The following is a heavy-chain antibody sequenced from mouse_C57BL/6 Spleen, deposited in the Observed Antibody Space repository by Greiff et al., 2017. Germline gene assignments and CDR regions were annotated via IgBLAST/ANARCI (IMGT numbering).Heavy chain of an antibody. J-gene: IGHJ1*03. V-gene: IGHV1-85*01. CDR1: GYTFTSYD. Sequence: VKLMESGPELVKPGASVKLSCKASGYTFTSYDINWVKQRPGQGLEWIGWIYPRDGSTKYNEKFKGKATLTVDTSSSTAYMELHSLTSEDSAVYFCADITTVVARYFDVWGTGTTVTVSS. CDR2: IYPRDGST. CDR3: ADITTVVARYFDV. D-gene: IGHD1-1*01.